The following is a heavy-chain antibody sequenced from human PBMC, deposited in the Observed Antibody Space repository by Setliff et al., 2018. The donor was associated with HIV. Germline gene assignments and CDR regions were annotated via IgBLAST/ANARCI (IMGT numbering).Heavy chain of an antibody. CDR1: GFTFSTYW. CDR3: ARDDSNGNTDAFDI. CDR2: INNDGRKT. Sequence: GGSLRLSCAASGFTFSTYWMHWVRQAPGKGLVWVSHINNDGRKTTYADSVKGRFTISRDNPKNSLYLQMTSLRAEDTAVYYCARDDSNGNTDAFDIWGQGTTVTVSS. V-gene: IGHV3-74*03. J-gene: IGHJ3*02. D-gene: IGHD5-18*01.